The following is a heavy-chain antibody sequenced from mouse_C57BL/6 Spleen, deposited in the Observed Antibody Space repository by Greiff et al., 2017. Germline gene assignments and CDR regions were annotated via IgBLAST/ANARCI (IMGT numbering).Heavy chain of an antibody. D-gene: IGHD6-5*01. Sequence: EVQGVESGGGLVQPKGSLKLSCAASGFSFNTYAMNWVRQAPGKGLEWVARIRSKSNNYATYYADSVKDRFTISRDDSESMLYLQMNNLKTEDTAMYYCVRHSYAVGVFEYWGQGTTLTVSS. CDR3: VRHSYAVGVFEY. CDR2: IRSKSNNYAT. V-gene: IGHV10-1*01. CDR1: GFSFNTYA. J-gene: IGHJ2*01.